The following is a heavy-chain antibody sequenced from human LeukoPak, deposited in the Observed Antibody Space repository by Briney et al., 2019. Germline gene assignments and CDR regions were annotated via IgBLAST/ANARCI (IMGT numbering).Heavy chain of an antibody. J-gene: IGHJ4*02. V-gene: IGHV3-23*01. CDR1: RFNFDSYA. D-gene: IGHD3-16*01. Sequence: PGGSLRLSCAASRFNFDSYAMTWVRQAPGKGLEWVSTISGNGGSAYYADSVKGRFTISRDNPQNTLSLQMNSLRADDTAVYYCAKPRGIMIMVGGVTPFDYWGQGTLVTVSP. CDR3: AKPRGIMIMVGGVTPFDY. CDR2: ISGNGGSA.